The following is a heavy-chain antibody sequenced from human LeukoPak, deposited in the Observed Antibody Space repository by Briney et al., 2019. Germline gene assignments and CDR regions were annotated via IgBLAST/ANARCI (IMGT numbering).Heavy chain of an antibody. Sequence: NPGGSLRVSCAASGFTFSDYSMSWIRQAPGKGLEWVSYISSSSSYTNYADSVEGRFTISRDNAKKSLYLQMNSLRAEDTAVYYGAKDNWWDPWGQGTLVTVSS. CDR2: ISSSSSYT. J-gene: IGHJ5*02. CDR1: GFTFSDYS. CDR3: AKDNWWDP. V-gene: IGHV3-11*05.